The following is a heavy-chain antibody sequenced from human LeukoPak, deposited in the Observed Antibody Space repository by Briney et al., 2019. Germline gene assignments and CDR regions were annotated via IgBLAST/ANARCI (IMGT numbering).Heavy chain of an antibody. CDR1: GYTFTGYY. J-gene: IGHJ5*02. V-gene: IGHV1-2*02. CDR2: INPNSGGT. D-gene: IGHD2-2*01. Sequence: ASVKVSCKASGYTFTGYYMHWVRQAPGQGLEWMGWINPNSGGTNYAQKFQGRVTMTRDTSISTAYMELSRLRSDDTAVYYCARDRGGNIVVVPAASSNWFDPWGQGTLVTVSS. CDR3: ARDRGGNIVVVPAASSNWFDP.